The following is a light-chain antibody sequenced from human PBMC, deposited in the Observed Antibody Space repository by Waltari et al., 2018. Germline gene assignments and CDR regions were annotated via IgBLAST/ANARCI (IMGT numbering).Light chain of an antibody. J-gene: IGLJ2*01. V-gene: IGLV7-46*01. CDR3: LLSYSGAREV. CDR1: TGAVTSGHY. CDR2: DTS. Sequence: QAVVTQEPSLTVSPGGTVTLTCGSSTGAVTSGHYPYWFQQKPGQAPRTLIYDTSNKHSLKPARFSGSLLGGKAALTLSGAQPEDEAEYYCLLSYSGAREVFGGGTKLTVL.